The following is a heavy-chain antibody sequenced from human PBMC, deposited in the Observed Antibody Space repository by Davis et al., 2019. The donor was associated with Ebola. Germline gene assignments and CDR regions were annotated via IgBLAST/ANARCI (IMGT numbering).Heavy chain of an antibody. Sequence: GGSLRLSCAASGFTFSSYAMSWVRQAPGKGLEWVSAISGAASKTYYAESVKGRVTISRDGSKNTLDLHMNSLRAEDTGVYYCVKDSDSGTYFRLDTWGQGTLVTVSS. D-gene: IGHD1-26*01. CDR1: GFTFSSYA. CDR3: VKDSDSGTYFRLDT. CDR2: ISGAASKT. J-gene: IGHJ4*02. V-gene: IGHV3-23*01.